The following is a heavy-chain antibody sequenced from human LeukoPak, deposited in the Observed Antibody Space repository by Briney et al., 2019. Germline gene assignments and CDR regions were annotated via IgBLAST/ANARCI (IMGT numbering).Heavy chain of an antibody. CDR1: GFTFSSYW. D-gene: IGHD2-2*01. J-gene: IGHJ6*02. V-gene: IGHV3-74*01. CDR2: INSDGSST. CDR3: ARDSIVVVPAAFGMDV. Sequence: PGGSLRLSCAASGFTFSSYWMHWVRQAPGKGLVWVSRINSDGSSTSYADSVKGRFTISRDNAKNTLYLQMNSLRAEDTAVYYCARDSIVVVPAAFGMDVWGQGTTVTVSS.